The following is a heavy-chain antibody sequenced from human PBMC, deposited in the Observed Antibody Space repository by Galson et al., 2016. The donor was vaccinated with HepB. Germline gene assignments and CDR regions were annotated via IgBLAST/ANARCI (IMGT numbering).Heavy chain of an antibody. J-gene: IGHJ6*02. CDR3: VEQRKGAPYGMDV. Sequence: CAISGDSVSSNSAAWNWIRQSPSRGLEWLGRTYYRSKWYNDYAVSVKSRMIVNSDTSKNQFSLQLNSVTPEDTAVYYCVEQRKGAPYGMDVWGQGTTVTVSS. CDR2: TYYRSKWYN. V-gene: IGHV6-1*01. CDR1: GDSVSSNSAA. D-gene: IGHD1/OR15-1a*01.